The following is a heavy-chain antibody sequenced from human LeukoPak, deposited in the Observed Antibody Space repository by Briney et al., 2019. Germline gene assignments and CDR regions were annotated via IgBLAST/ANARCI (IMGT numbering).Heavy chain of an antibody. Sequence: GRSLRLSCAASGFTFEEYHIHWVRQAPGKGLEWVSGISWNSGSIGYADSVKGRFTISRDNAKNSLYLQMNSLRAEDTALYYCAKVSPRDDAFDIWGQGTMVIGSS. CDR1: GFTFEEYH. CDR3: AKVSPRDDAFDI. J-gene: IGHJ3*02. CDR2: ISWNSGSI. V-gene: IGHV3-9*01.